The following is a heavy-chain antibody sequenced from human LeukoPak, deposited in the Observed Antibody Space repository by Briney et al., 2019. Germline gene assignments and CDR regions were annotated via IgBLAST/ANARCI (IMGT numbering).Heavy chain of an antibody. V-gene: IGHV4-59*12. CDR1: GGSISSYY. J-gene: IGHJ6*02. CDR2: IYYSGST. CDR3: ARVLADGMDV. Sequence: SETLSLTCTVSGGSISSYYWSWIRQPRGKGLEWIGYIYYSGSTYYNPSLKSRVTISVDRSKNQFSLKLSSVTAADTAVYYCARVLADGMDVWGQGTTVTVSS.